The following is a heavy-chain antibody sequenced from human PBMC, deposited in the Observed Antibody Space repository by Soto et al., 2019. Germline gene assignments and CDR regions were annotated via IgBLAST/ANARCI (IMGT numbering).Heavy chain of an antibody. CDR2: ISAYNGNT. D-gene: IGHD2-2*01. Sequence: ASVKVSCKASGYTLTSYGISWVRQAPGQGLEWMGWISAYNGNTNYAQKLQGRVTMTTDTSTSTAYMELRSLRSDDTAVYYCARDHGKYCSSTSCPDAFDIWGQGTMVTVSS. CDR1: GYTLTSYG. CDR3: ARDHGKYCSSTSCPDAFDI. V-gene: IGHV1-18*04. J-gene: IGHJ3*02.